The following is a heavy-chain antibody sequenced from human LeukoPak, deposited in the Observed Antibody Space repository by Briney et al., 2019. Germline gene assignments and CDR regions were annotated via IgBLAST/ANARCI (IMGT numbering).Heavy chain of an antibody. J-gene: IGHJ5*02. CDR3: ARESRYQITMVHTNNWFDP. D-gene: IGHD3-10*01. V-gene: IGHV1-69*04. CDR2: IIPILGIA. Sequence: ASVKVSCKASGGTFSSYAISWVRQAPGQGLEWMGRIIPILGIANYAQEFQGRVTITADKSTSTAYMELSSLRSEDTAVYYCARESRYQITMVHTNNWFDPWGQGTLVTVSS. CDR1: GGTFSSYA.